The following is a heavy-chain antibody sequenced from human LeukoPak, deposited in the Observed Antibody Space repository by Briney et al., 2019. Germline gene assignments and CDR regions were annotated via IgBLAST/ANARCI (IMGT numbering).Heavy chain of an antibody. D-gene: IGHD1-26*01. CDR2: IYYSGST. CDR1: GGSISSSSYY. CDR3: ARLSSFYSGSYWVDY. J-gene: IGHJ4*02. V-gene: IGHV4-39*01. Sequence: SETLSLTCTVSGGSISSSSYYWGWIRQPPGKGLEWIGSIYYSGSTYYNPSLKSRVTISVDTSKNQFSLKLSSVTAADTAVYYCARLSSFYSGSYWVDYWGQGTLVTVSS.